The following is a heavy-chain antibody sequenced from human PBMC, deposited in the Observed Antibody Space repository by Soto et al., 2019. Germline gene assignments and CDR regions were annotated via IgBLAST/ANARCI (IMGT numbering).Heavy chain of an antibody. V-gene: IGHV4-39*01. CDR3: ARHAPLSYCSGGSCSDFPQTDFDY. Sequence: SETLSLTCTVSGGSISSSSYYWGWIRQPPGKGLEWIGSIYYSGSTYYNPSLKSRVTISVDTSKNQFSLKPSSVTAADTAVYYCARHAPLSYCSGGSCSDFPQTDFDYWGQGTLVTVSS. CDR2: IYYSGST. D-gene: IGHD2-15*01. CDR1: GGSISSSSYY. J-gene: IGHJ4*02.